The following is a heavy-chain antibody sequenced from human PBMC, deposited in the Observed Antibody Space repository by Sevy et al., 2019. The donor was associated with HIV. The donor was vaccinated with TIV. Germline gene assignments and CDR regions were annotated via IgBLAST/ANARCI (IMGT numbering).Heavy chain of an antibody. CDR2: LSFGCGEL. V-gene: IGHV3-23*01. CDR1: AFTFSKYS. Sequence: GGSLRLSCAASAFTFSKYSMSWVRQPPGKGLEWVSTLSFGCGELNYADSVKGRFTISRDNPKSSVYLQMNNLRPEDTAVYYCAGEGCTKPHDYWGQGTLVTVSS. J-gene: IGHJ4*02. D-gene: IGHD2-8*01. CDR3: AGEGCTKPHDY.